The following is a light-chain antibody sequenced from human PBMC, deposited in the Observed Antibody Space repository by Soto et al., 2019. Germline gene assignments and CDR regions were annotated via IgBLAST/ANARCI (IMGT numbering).Light chain of an antibody. V-gene: IGKV3-11*01. CDR3: QQRSNWPFT. CDR2: DAS. J-gene: IGKJ5*01. CDR1: QNVDSNY. Sequence: EIVLTQSPGTLSLSPGERATLSCRASQNVDSNYLAWYQQKPGQAPRLLIYDASNRATGIPARFSGSGSGTDFTLTISSLEPEDFAVYYCQQRSNWPFTFGQGTRLEIK.